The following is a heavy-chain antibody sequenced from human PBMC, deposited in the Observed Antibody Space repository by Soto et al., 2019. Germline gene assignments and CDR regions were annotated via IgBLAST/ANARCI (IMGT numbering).Heavy chain of an antibody. Sequence: ASVKVSCKASGYTFTSYGTSWVRQAPGQGLEWMGWISAYNGNTNYAQKLQGRVTMTTDTSTSTAYMELRSLRSDDTAVYYCASSSEYSSSSTAFDIWGQGTMVTVSS. J-gene: IGHJ3*02. D-gene: IGHD6-6*01. CDR1: GYTFTSYG. CDR3: ASSSEYSSSSTAFDI. CDR2: ISAYNGNT. V-gene: IGHV1-18*01.